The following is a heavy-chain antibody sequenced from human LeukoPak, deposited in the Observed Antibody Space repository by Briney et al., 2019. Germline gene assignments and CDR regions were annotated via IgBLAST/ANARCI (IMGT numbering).Heavy chain of an antibody. J-gene: IGHJ4*02. CDR1: GFTFSSYG. D-gene: IGHD2-2*01. CDR3: ARDPSGYCSSTSRYDYSSRGHFDY. V-gene: IGHV3-33*01. CDR2: IWYDGSNK. Sequence: GGSLRLSCAASGFTFSSYGMHWVRQAPGKGLEWVAVIWYDGSNKYYADSVKGRFTISRDNSKNTLYLQMNSLRAEDTAVYYCARDPSGYCSSTSRYDYSSRGHFDYWGQGTLVTVSS.